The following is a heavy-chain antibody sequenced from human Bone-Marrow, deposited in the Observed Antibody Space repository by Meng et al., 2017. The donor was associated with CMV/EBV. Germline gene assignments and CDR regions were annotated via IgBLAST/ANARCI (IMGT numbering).Heavy chain of an antibody. J-gene: IGHJ4*02. D-gene: IGHD3-9*01. V-gene: IGHV1-69*05. CDR1: GYTFTSYY. Sequence: SVKVSCKASGYTFTSYYMHWVRQAPGQGLEWMGGIIPIFGTANYAQKFQGRVTITTDESTSTAYMELSSLRSEDTAVYYCARDTYDILTGYTQYYFDYWGQGTLVTVSS. CDR2: IIPIFGTA. CDR3: ARDTYDILTGYTQYYFDY.